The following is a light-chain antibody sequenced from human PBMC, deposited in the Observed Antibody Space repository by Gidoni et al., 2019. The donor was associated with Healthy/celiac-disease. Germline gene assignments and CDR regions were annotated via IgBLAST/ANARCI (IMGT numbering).Light chain of an antibody. CDR2: SNN. V-gene: IGLV1-44*01. J-gene: IGLJ2*01. CDR1: SSNIGSNT. CDR3: AAWDDSLNGPHVV. Sequence: QSVLTQPPSASGTPGQRVTISCSVSSSNIGSNTVNCYQQLPGTDPKLLIYSNNQRPSGVPDRFSGAKSGTSASLAISGLQSEDEADYYCAAWDDSLNGPHVVFGGGTKLTVL.